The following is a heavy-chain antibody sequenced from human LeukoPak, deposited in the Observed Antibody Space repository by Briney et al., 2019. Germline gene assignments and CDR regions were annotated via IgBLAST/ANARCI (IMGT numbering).Heavy chain of an antibody. J-gene: IGHJ4*02. CDR2: IYYSGST. V-gene: IGHV4-59*01. CDR3: ARFSRSNGFDY. CDR1: GGSISTYY. Sequence: PSETLSLTCTVSGGSISTYYWSWIRQPPGKGLEWIGYIYYSGSTKYNPSLKSPVTISIDTSKNQFSLNLSSVTAADTAVYYCARFSRSNGFDYWGQGTLVTVSS.